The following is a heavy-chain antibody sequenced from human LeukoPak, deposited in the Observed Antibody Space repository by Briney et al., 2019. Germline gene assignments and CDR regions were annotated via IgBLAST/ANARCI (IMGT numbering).Heavy chain of an antibody. D-gene: IGHD6-13*01. CDR2: ISWNSGNI. Sequence: GGSLRLSCVASGFSFDDYGMFWVRQTPGKGLEWVSGISWNSGNIGYADSVKGRFTISRDNAKNSVYLQMNSLRVEDTAFYYCAKDMNRPLKTYSSSWSFDYWGQGTLVTVSS. V-gene: IGHV3-9*01. CDR1: GFSFDDYG. J-gene: IGHJ4*02. CDR3: AKDMNRPLKTYSSSWSFDY.